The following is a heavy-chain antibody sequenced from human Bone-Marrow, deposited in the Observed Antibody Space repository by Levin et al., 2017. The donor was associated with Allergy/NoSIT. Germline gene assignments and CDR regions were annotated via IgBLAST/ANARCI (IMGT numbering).Heavy chain of an antibody. D-gene: IGHD5-18*01. V-gene: IGHV3-21*01. J-gene: IGHJ4*02. CDR2: INSRGLYI. CDR1: GFTFKTYS. CDR3: TAATYNYGPFYLDY. Sequence: GGSLRLSCTASGFTFKTYSINWVRQSPGKGLEWVSSINSRGLYIYYADSLKGRFTVSRDDSKNSLYFDMDNLRAEDTAVYFCTAATYNYGPFYLDYWGRGVLVTVSS.